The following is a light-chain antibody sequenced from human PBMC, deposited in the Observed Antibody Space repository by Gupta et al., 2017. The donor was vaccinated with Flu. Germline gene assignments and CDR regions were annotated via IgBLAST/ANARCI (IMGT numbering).Light chain of an antibody. V-gene: IGKV3-11*01. Sequence: EVVLTQSPATLPLSPGERATLSCRASQSVKGALAWYQQKPGQAPRLLVYDASNRAAGIPDKFSGSGSGTDFTLTISNLEPEDFAVYYCQQRADWPLTFGGGTKVEIK. CDR1: QSVKGA. CDR3: QQRADWPLT. J-gene: IGKJ4*01. CDR2: DAS.